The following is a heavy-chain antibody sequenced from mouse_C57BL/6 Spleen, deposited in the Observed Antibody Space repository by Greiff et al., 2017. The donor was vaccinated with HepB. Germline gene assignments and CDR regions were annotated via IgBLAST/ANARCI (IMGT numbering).Heavy chain of an antibody. CDR1: GFTFSSYA. CDR2: ISDGGSYT. V-gene: IGHV5-4*01. J-gene: IGHJ3*01. Sequence: EVQLQQSGGGLVKPGGSLKLSCAASGFTFSSYAMSWVRQTPEKRLEWVATISDGGSYTYYPDNVKGRFTISRDNAKNNLYLQMSHLKSEDTAMYYCARGGDGFAYWGQGTLVTVSA. CDR3: ARGGDGFAY.